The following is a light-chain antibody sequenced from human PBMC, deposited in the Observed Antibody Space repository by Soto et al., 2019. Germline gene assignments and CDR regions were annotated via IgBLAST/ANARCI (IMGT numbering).Light chain of an antibody. CDR1: SSNLGGHS. V-gene: IGLV1-44*01. Sequence: QSVLPQPPSASGAPGQRVTISCSGTSSNLGGHSVNWYQQLPGTAPKLLIYGNDQRTSGVPDRFSGSKSGTSASLAISGLQSEVEADYYCSAWDDSLNGPVFGGGTKLTVL. CDR2: GND. J-gene: IGLJ2*01. CDR3: SAWDDSLNGPV.